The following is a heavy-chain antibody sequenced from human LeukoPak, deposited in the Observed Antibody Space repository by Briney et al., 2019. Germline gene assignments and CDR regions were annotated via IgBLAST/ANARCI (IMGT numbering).Heavy chain of an antibody. CDR3: ARGEGGCSSTSCYTYPFDY. CDR1: GGSISSSNFY. CDR2: INHSGST. D-gene: IGHD2-2*02. V-gene: IGHV4-39*07. Sequence: PSETLSLTCTVSGGSISSSNFYWSWIRQPPGKGLEWIGEINHSGSTNYNPSLKSRVTISVDTSKNQFSLKLSSVTAADTAVYYCARGEGGCSSTSCYTYPFDYWGQGTLVTVSS. J-gene: IGHJ4*02.